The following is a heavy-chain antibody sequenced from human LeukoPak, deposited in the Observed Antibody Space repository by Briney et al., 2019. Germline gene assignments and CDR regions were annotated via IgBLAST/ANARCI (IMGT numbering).Heavy chain of an antibody. CDR2: IYHSGST. V-gene: IGHV4-30-2*01. J-gene: IGHJ6*03. D-gene: IGHD2-15*01. CDR1: GGSISSGGYY. Sequence: PSETLSLTCTVSGGSISSGGYYWSWIRQPPGKGLEWIGYIYHSGSTYYNPSLKSRVTISVDRSKNQFSLKLSSVTAADTAVYYCAGYSPFYYYMDVWGKGTTVTVSS. CDR3: AGYSPFYYYMDV.